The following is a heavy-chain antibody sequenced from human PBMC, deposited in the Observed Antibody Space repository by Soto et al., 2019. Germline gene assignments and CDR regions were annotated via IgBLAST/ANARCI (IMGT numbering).Heavy chain of an antibody. CDR2: ISDSSSTI. CDR3: ARDDYPYYDDSSGYHFDY. D-gene: IGHD3-22*01. Sequence: GGSLILSCAAAGFTFRTYNMNWVRQAPGKGLEWVSYISDSSSTIHYADSVKGRFTISRDNAKNSLYLQMNSLRAEDTAVYYCARDDYPYYDDSSGYHFDYWGQGALVTVSS. V-gene: IGHV3-48*01. CDR1: GFTFRTYN. J-gene: IGHJ4*02.